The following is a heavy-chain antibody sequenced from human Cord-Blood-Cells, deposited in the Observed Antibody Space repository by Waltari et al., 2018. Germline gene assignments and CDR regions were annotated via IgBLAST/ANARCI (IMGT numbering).Heavy chain of an antibody. CDR2: ISWNSGSI. D-gene: IGHD3-22*01. Sequence: EVQLVESGGGLVQPGRSLRLSCAASGFTFDDYAMHWVRQAPGKGLEWVSGISWNSGSIGYADSVKRRFTISRDNAKNSLYLQMNSLRAEDTALYYCAKDYYYDSSGYDYWGQGTLVTVSS. CDR1: GFTFDDYA. CDR3: AKDYYYDSSGYDY. J-gene: IGHJ4*02. V-gene: IGHV3-9*01.